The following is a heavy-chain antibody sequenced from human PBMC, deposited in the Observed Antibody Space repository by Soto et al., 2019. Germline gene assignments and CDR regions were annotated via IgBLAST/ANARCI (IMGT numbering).Heavy chain of an antibody. Sequence: GGSLRLSCAASGFTFSSYWMTWVRQAPGKGLEWVANIKQDGSETYYVDSVKGRFTISRDNAKNSLSLQMNSLRGEDTAVYYCARVRGGYCSGTSCSNAFDIWGQGTMVTV. CDR3: ARVRGGYCSGTSCSNAFDI. D-gene: IGHD2-2*01. CDR2: IKQDGSET. J-gene: IGHJ3*02. V-gene: IGHV3-7*01. CDR1: GFTFSSYW.